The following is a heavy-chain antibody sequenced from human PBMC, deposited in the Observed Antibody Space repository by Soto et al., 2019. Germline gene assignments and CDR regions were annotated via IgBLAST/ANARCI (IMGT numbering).Heavy chain of an antibody. CDR2: INPNSGNT. D-gene: IGHD4-17*01. V-gene: IGHV1-8*01. CDR1: GYIFTNYD. Sequence: QVQLVQSGAEVKKPGASVKVSCKASGYIFTNYDINWVRQATGQGLEYLGWINPNSGNTGYVQKFQGRVTMTRNTSINTAYMELNSLRSEDTAVYYCARGIKYGDYSRLFDPWGQGTLFTVSS. CDR3: ARGIKYGDYSRLFDP. J-gene: IGHJ5*02.